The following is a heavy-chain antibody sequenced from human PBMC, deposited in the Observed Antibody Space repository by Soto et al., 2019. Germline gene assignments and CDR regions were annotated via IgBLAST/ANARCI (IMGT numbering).Heavy chain of an antibody. CDR3: ARGRYQLLYNWFDP. J-gene: IGHJ5*02. CDR1: GFTVSSNY. CDR2: IYSGGST. V-gene: IGHV3-53*04. D-gene: IGHD2-2*01. Sequence: GGSLRLSCAASGFTVSSNYMSWVRQAPGKGQEWVSVIYSGGSTYYADSVKGRFTISRHNSKNTLYLQMNSLRAEDTAVYYCARGRYQLLYNWFDPCGQGSLVTVSS.